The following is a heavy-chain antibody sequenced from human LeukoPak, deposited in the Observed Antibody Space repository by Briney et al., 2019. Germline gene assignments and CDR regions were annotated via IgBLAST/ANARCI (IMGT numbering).Heavy chain of an antibody. CDR1: GGSISSYY. CDR2: IYYSGST. Sequence: SETLSLTCTVSGGSISSYYWSWIRQPPGKGLEWIGYIYYSGSTNYNPSLKSRVTISVDTSKNQLSLKLSSVTAADTAVYYCARRSQWLGPFDYWGQGTLVTVSS. J-gene: IGHJ4*02. D-gene: IGHD6-19*01. CDR3: ARRSQWLGPFDY. V-gene: IGHV4-59*08.